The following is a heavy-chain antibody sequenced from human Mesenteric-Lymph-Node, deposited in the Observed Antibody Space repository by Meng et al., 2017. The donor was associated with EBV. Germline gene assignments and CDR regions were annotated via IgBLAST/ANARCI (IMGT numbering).Heavy chain of an antibody. CDR1: GFTFSDYY. CDR3: ARERASAADFDY. J-gene: IGHJ4*02. D-gene: IGHD2-2*01. V-gene: IGHV3-11*01. CDR2: ISDTGNTI. Sequence: QGELVGVGGGLVKPGGSLRVSFAASGFTFSDYYMGWIRQAPGKGLEWVSYISDTGNTISYTDSVKGRFTISRDNAKNSLYLQMNSLRAGDTAVYYCARERASAADFDYWGQGTLVTVSS.